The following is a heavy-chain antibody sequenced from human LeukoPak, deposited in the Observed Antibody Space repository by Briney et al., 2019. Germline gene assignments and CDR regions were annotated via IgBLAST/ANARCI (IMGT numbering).Heavy chain of an antibody. CDR2: INPSGGST. CDR1: GYTFTSYY. J-gene: IGHJ4*02. CDR3: ARGLPLGYCTYGVCYPPKHFDF. D-gene: IGHD2-8*01. Sequence: ASVKVSCKASGYTFTSYYMHWVRQAPGQGLEWMGIINPSGGSTSYAQKFQGRVTMTRDMSTSTVYMELSSLRSEDTAVYFCARGLPLGYCTYGVCYPPKHFDFWGQGTLVTVSS. V-gene: IGHV1-46*01.